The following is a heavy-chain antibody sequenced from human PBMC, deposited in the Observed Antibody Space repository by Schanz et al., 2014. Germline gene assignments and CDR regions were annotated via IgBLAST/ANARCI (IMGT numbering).Heavy chain of an antibody. V-gene: IGHV1-46*01. D-gene: IGHD2-15*01. CDR3: ARGSLAGYVARLMAANDY. Sequence: QVQLVQSGAEVKKPGASVKVSCRASGYPFTNYYIHWVRQAPGQGLEWMGIVNPGGGSTSVAQRFQTRVTLTRDTSTGTAYLGLTRLRFEDTAVYYCARGSLAGYVARLMAANDYWGQGTLLTVSS. CDR2: VNPGGGST. CDR1: GYPFTNYY. J-gene: IGHJ4*02.